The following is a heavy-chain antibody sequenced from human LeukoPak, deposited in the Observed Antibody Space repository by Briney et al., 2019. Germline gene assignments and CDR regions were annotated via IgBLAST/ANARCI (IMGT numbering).Heavy chain of an antibody. Sequence: AGGSLRLSCAASGFTFSSYAMSWVRQAPGKGLEWVSLIYSGGTTYYADSVKGRFTISRDNSKNTLYLQMNSLRAEDTAVYYCASGSGWYRIDYWGQGTLVTVSS. CDR2: IYSGGTT. CDR3: ASGSGWYRIDY. D-gene: IGHD6-19*01. J-gene: IGHJ4*02. CDR1: GFTFSSYA. V-gene: IGHV3-66*01.